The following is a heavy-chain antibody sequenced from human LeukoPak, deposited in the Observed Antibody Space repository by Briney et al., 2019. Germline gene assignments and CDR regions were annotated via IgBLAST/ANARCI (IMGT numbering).Heavy chain of an antibody. J-gene: IGHJ4*02. CDR1: GFTFSSYW. V-gene: IGHV3-7*01. CDR3: ARDRSEYYGSGSYFDY. Sequence: GGSLRLSCAPSGFTFSSYWMSCVRQAPGHGLECVANIKQDRSEKYYVDSVKGRFTISRDNAKNSLYLQMNSLRAEDTAVYYCARDRSEYYGSGSYFDYWGQGTLVTVSS. D-gene: IGHD3-10*01. CDR2: IKQDRSEK.